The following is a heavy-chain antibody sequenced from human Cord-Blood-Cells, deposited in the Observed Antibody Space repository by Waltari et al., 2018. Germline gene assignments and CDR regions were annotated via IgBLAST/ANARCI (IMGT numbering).Heavy chain of an antibody. CDR2: ISYDGSNK. CDR1: GFPFTSYA. V-gene: IGHV3-30-3*01. CDR3: AREIRNWNYFDY. Sequence: QVQLVGSGGGVVQPGRSPRLFCAASGFPFTSYAIHWGRQAPGKGLEWVAVISYDGSNKYYADSVKGRFTISRDNSKNTLYLQMNSLRAEDTAVYYCAREIRNWNYFDYWGQGTLVTVSS. D-gene: IGHD1-20*01. J-gene: IGHJ4*02.